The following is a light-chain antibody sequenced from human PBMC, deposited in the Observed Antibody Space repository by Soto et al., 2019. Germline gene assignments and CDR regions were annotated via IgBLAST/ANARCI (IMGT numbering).Light chain of an antibody. J-gene: IGLJ1*01. V-gene: IGLV2-14*01. CDR2: EVS. Sequence: QSALTQPASVSGSPGQSITISCTGTSSDVGGFNYVSWYQQHPGKAPKLMIYEVSNRPSGVSNRFSGSKSGNTASLTISGLQAEDEADYYCSSYTSSSRYVFGTGTKPTVL. CDR3: SSYTSSSRYV. CDR1: SSDVGGFNY.